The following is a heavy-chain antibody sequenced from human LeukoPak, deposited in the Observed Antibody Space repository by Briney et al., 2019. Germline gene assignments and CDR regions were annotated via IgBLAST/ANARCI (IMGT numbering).Heavy chain of an antibody. CDR2: INPSGGST. Sequence: ASVKVSCKASGYTFTSYYIHWVRQAPGQGLEWMGIINPSGGSTSYAQKFQGRVTMTRDTSTSTVYMELSSLRSEDTAVYYCAREKGYSSGWYSWYFDYWGQGTLVTVSS. V-gene: IGHV1-46*01. D-gene: IGHD6-19*01. CDR3: AREKGYSSGWYSWYFDY. CDR1: GYTFTSYY. J-gene: IGHJ4*02.